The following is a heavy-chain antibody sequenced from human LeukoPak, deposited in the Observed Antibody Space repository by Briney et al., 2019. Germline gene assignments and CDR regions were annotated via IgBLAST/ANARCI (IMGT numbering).Heavy chain of an antibody. CDR2: IHYSGST. Sequence: SETLSLTCTVAGGSSNSYYWSWSRQPPGTGLEWIWYIHYSGSTNYNPSLKSRVTISVETSKNQFSLKLSSVTAADTAVYYCARVRDRSGYFYDFDYWGQGTLVTVSS. D-gene: IGHD3-22*01. CDR1: GGSSNSYY. V-gene: IGHV4-59*01. CDR3: ARVRDRSGYFYDFDY. J-gene: IGHJ4*02.